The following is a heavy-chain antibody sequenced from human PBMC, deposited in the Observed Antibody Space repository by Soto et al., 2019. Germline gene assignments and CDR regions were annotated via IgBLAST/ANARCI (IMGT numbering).Heavy chain of an antibody. Sequence: GGSLRLSCAASGFTVSSKYMTWVRQAQEKGLEWVSLIQSGGTTYYADSVKGRFTISRDTSENTLHLQMDSLRVEDTAVYYCARDDVLCDGGRCYGIPLDVWGKGTTLTVSS. CDR2: IQSGGTT. V-gene: IGHV3-66*01. CDR3: ARDDVLCDGGRCYGIPLDV. D-gene: IGHD2-15*01. CDR1: GFTVSSKY. J-gene: IGHJ6*04.